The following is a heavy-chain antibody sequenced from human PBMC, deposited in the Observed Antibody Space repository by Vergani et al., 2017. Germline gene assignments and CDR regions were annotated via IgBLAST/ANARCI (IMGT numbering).Heavy chain of an antibody. CDR2: IIPILGIA. CDR3: ARDTGKHGDDGARGLGYYYGMDV. D-gene: IGHD4-17*01. V-gene: IGHV1-69*08. CDR1: GGTFSSYT. Sequence: QVQLVQSGAEVKTPGSSVKVSCKASGGTFSSYTISWVRPAPRQGLEWMGRIIPILGIANYAQKFQGRVTITADKSTSTAYMELSSLRSENTAVYYCARDTGKHGDDGARGLGYYYGMDVWGQGTTVTVSS. J-gene: IGHJ6*02.